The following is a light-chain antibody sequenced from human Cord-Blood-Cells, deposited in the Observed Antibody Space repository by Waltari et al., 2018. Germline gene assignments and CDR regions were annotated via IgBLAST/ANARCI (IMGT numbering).Light chain of an antibody. CDR1: SSDVGSYNL. V-gene: IGLV2-23*01. J-gene: IGLJ3*02. CDR3: CSYAGSSTGV. CDR2: EGS. Sequence: QSALTQPASVSGSPGQSITISCTGTSSDVGSYNLVSWYQQHPGKAPKLRIYEGSKRPSGVSNRFPGSKSGNTASLTSSGLQAEDEADYYCCSYAGSSTGVYGGGTKLTVL.